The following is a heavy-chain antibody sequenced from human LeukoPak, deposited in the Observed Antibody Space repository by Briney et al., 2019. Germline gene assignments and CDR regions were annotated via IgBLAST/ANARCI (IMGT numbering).Heavy chain of an antibody. CDR2: MNPNSGNT. D-gene: IGHD3-10*01. V-gene: IGHV1-8*02. CDR3: ARARGVIIDY. Sequence: ASVKVSCKASGYTFTDNYIHWVRQAPGQGLEWMGWMNPNSGNTGYAQKFQGRVTMTRNTSISTAYMELSSLRSEDTAVYYCARARGVIIDYWGQGTLVTVSS. J-gene: IGHJ4*02. CDR1: GYTFTDNY.